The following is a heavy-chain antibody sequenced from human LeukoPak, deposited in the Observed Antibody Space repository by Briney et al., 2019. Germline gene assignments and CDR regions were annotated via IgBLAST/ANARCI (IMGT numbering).Heavy chain of an antibody. J-gene: IGHJ4*02. Sequence: PGGSLRLSCAASGFTFSTYAMSWVRQAPGKGLEWVAHIKQDGSEKYYVDSVKGRFTISRDNAKNSLYLQMNSLRAEDTALYYCVKVTWTVAGPYWGQGTLVTVSS. D-gene: IGHD6-19*01. CDR3: VKVTWTVAGPY. CDR2: IKQDGSEK. CDR1: GFTFSTYA. V-gene: IGHV3-7*05.